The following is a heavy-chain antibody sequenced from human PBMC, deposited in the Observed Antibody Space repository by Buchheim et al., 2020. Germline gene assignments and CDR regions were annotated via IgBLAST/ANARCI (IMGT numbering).Heavy chain of an antibody. CDR2: INSDGSAT. V-gene: IGHV3-74*01. CDR3: ARDPRDRNYGDYFDY. Sequence: EVQLVESGGGLVQPGGSLRLSCAGSGFTFSNYWMHWVRQAPGKGLVWVSRINSDGSATTYADSVRGRFTISRDNAKNTLYLRVNSLGAEDTAVYYCARDPRDRNYGDYFDYWGQGAL. CDR1: GFTFSNYW. J-gene: IGHJ4*02. D-gene: IGHD4-17*01.